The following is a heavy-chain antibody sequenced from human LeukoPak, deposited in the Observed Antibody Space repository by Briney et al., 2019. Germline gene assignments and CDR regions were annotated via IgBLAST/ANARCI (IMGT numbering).Heavy chain of an antibody. CDR1: GFSFSTNW. V-gene: IGHV3-7*01. CDR2: IKQDGSEK. D-gene: IGHD2-8*01. Sequence: GGSLRLSCAASGFSFSTNWMSWVRQAPGKGLGWVANIKQDGSEKNYVDSVKGRFTISRDNAKSSLYLQMNSLRAEDTAVYYCAKAGNGFGYWGQGALVTVSS. CDR3: AKAGNGFGY. J-gene: IGHJ4*02.